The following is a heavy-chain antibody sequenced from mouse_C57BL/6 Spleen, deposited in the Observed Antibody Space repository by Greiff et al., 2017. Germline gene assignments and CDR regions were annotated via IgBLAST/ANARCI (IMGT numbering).Heavy chain of an antibody. Sequence: QVQLKQPGAELVMPGASVKLSCKASGYTFTSYWMHWVKQRPGQGLEWIGEIDPSDSYTNYNQKFKGKSTLTVDKSSSTAYMQLSSLTSEDSAVYYCARWGLRRMDYWGQGTSVTVSS. D-gene: IGHD2-4*01. CDR1: GYTFTSYW. CDR3: ARWGLRRMDY. V-gene: IGHV1-69*01. J-gene: IGHJ4*01. CDR2: IDPSDSYT.